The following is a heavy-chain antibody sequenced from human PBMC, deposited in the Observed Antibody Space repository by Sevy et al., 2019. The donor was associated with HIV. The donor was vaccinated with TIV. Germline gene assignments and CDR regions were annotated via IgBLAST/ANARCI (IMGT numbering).Heavy chain of an antibody. CDR3: ARGISKSSGPFDY. CDR2: ISYDGSNK. Sequence: GGSLRLSCAASGFTFSSYGMHWVRQAPGKGLEWVAVISYDGSNKYYADSVKGRFTISRDNSKNTLYLQMNSLRAEDTAVYYCARGISKSSGPFDYWGQGTLVTVSS. J-gene: IGHJ4*02. D-gene: IGHD6-19*01. CDR1: GFTFSSYG. V-gene: IGHV3-30*19.